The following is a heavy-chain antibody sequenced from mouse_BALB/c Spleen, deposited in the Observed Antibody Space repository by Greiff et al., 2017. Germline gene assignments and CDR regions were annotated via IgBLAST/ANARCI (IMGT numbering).Heavy chain of an antibody. Sequence: EVKLMESGGGLVQPGGSLRLSCATSGFTFTDYYMSWVRQPPGKALEWLGFIRNKANGYTTEYSASVKGRFTISRDNYQSILYLQMNTLRAEDSATYYCARAYGNYGYFDYWGQGTTLTVSS. V-gene: IGHV7-3*02. CDR2: IRNKANGYTT. D-gene: IGHD2-1*01. J-gene: IGHJ2*01. CDR1: GFTFTDYY. CDR3: ARAYGNYGYFDY.